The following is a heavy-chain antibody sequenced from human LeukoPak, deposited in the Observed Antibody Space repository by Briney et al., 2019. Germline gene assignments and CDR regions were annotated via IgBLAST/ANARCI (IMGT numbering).Heavy chain of an antibody. CDR2: ISGSGGST. CDR1: GFTFSSYA. J-gene: IGHJ4*02. V-gene: IGHV3-23*01. D-gene: IGHD6-13*01. Sequence: GGSLRLSCAASGFTFSSYAMSWVRQAPGKGLEWVSAISGSGGSTYYADSVKGRFTISRDNSKNTLYLQMNCLRAEDTAVYYCAKGSDSSSWYLDYFDYWGQGTLVTVSS. CDR3: AKGSDSSSWYLDYFDY.